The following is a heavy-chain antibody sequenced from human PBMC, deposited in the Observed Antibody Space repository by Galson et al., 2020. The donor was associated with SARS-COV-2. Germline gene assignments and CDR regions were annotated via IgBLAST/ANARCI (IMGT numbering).Heavy chain of an antibody. CDR1: DTSLTNDY. J-gene: IGHJ4*02. CDR3: ARGLNSRPILVTNPRRYFDS. CDR2: INNFGST. V-gene: IGHV4-34*01. Sequence: SETLSLTCTVSDTSLTNDYWTWIRQSAGNRLEWIGEINNFGSTNYNPSLKSRVTISLDTSNNQFSLKLTSVTAADTAVYYCARGLNSRPILVTNPRRYFDSWGQGTLVTVSS. D-gene: IGHD2-21*02.